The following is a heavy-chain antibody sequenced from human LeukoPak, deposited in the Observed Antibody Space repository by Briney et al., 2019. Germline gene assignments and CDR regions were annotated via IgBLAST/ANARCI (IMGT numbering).Heavy chain of an antibody. CDR2: INPNSGGT. CDR1: GYTFSGYY. J-gene: IGHJ4*02. V-gene: IGHV1-2*02. D-gene: IGHD1-26*01. CDR3: APSTYGGSYLDY. Sequence: ASVKVSCKASGYTFSGYYMHWVRQAPGQGLEWMGWINPNSGGTNYAQKFQGRVTMTRDTSISTAYMELSRLRSDDTAVYYCAPSTYGGSYLDYWGQGTLVTVSS.